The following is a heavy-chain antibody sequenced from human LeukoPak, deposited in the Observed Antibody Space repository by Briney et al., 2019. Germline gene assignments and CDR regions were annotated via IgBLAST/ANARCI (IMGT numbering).Heavy chain of an antibody. V-gene: IGHV4-34*01. CDR2: INHSGST. J-gene: IGHJ4*02. Sequence: PSETLSLTCAVYGGSFSGYYWSWIRHPPGKGLEWIGEINHSGSTNYNPSLKSRVTISVDTSKNQFSLKLSSVTAADTAVYYCARGGDSYGLDYWGQGTLVTVSS. CDR3: ARGGDSYGLDY. D-gene: IGHD5-18*01. CDR1: GGSFSGYY.